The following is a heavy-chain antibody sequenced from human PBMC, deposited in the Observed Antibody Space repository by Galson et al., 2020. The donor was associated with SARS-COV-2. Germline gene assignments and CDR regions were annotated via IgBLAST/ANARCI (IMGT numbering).Heavy chain of an antibody. CDR1: GFRFSDYE. V-gene: IGHV3-48*03. J-gene: IGHJ4*02. CDR2: HSSSGSTA. CDR3: ARGCRANDDSSIVCCY. Sequence: GESLKIPCAASGFRFSDYEMNWVRPAPGKGLEWLSYHSSSGSTAYNADSVKGRFTSSRDNPKNSLELHLTEQRVEDRAGYYCARGCRANDDSSIVCCYLGQGTPVAVSS. D-gene: IGHD2-15*01.